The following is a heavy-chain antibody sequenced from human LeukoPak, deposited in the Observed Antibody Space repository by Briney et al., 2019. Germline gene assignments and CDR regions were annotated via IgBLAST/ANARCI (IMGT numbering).Heavy chain of an antibody. CDR1: GGSFSGYY. V-gene: IGHV4-34*01. CDR3: ARGRMVRGARFDY. D-gene: IGHD3-10*01. CDR2: INHSGST. Sequence: SETLSLTCAVYGGSFSGYYWSWIRQPPGKGLEWIGEINHSGSTNYNPSLKSRVTISVDTSKNQFSLKLSSVTAADTAVYYCARGRMVRGARFDYRGQGTLVTVSS. J-gene: IGHJ4*02.